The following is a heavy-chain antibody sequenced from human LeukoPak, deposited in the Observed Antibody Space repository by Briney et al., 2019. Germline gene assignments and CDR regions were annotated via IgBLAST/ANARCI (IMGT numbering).Heavy chain of an antibody. J-gene: IGHJ4*02. Sequence: GGSLRLYCAASGFTVSSNYMSWVRHAPGMGLMWVSVIYSSGSIYYADSVNGRFTISRYNSKNTLYLQMNSLRAEDTAVYYCAVTGITGTVDYWGQGTLVTVSS. CDR3: AVTGITGTVDY. CDR2: IYSSGSI. D-gene: IGHD1-7*01. CDR1: GFTVSSNY. V-gene: IGHV3-53*01.